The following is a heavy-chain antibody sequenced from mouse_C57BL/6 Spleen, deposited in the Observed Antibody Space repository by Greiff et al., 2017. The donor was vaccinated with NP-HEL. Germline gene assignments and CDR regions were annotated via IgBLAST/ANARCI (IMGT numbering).Heavy chain of an antibody. V-gene: IGHV1-72*01. CDR1: GYTFTSYW. J-gene: IGHJ2*01. CDR2: IDPNSGGT. D-gene: IGHD1-1*01. CDR3: ALYYYGSEGYYFDY. Sequence: QVQLQQPGAELVKPGASVKLSCKASGYTFTSYWMHWVKQRPGRGLEWIGRIDPNSGGTKYNEKFKSKATLTVDKPSSPAYMQLSSLTSEDSAVYYCALYYYGSEGYYFDYWGQGTTLTVSS.